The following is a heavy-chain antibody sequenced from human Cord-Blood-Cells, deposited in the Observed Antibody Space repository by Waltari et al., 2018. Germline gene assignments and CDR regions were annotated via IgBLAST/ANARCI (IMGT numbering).Heavy chain of an antibody. V-gene: IGHV1-18*04. J-gene: IGHJ6*03. Sequence: QVQLVQSGAEVKKPGASVKVSCKASGYTFTSYGISWVRQAPGQGLERMGWISAYNGNTNYAQKLQGRVTMTTDTSTTTAYMELRSLRSDDTAVYYCARFGEYQLQYYYYYMDVWGKGTTVTVSS. CDR3: ARFGEYQLQYYYYYMDV. CDR2: ISAYNGNT. D-gene: IGHD2-2*01. CDR1: GYTFTSYG.